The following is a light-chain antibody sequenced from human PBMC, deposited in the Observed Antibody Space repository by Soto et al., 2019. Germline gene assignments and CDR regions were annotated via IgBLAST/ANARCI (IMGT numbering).Light chain of an antibody. J-gene: IGKJ1*01. CDR2: AAS. CDR1: QSISSY. V-gene: IGKV1-39*01. CDR3: QQSYSTPWT. Sequence: DIQMTQSPSSLSASVGDRVTITCRASQSISSYLNWYQQKPGKAPKLLIYAASSLQSRVPSRFSGSGSGTEFTLTISSLQPEDFATYYCQQSYSTPWTFGQGTKVEIK.